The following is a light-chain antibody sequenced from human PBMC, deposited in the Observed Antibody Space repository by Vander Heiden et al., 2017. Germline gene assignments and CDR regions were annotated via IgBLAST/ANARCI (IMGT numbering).Light chain of an antibody. CDR1: QSISSY. CDR3: QQSYSTPLT. J-gene: IGKJ4*01. Sequence: DIQMTQSPSSLSASVGARVPITCRASQSISSYLNWYQQKPGKATKLLIYAGSSLQSGVPSRFSGSGSGTDFTLTISSLQPEDFATYYCQQSYSTPLTFGGGTKVEIK. V-gene: IGKV1-39*01. CDR2: AGS.